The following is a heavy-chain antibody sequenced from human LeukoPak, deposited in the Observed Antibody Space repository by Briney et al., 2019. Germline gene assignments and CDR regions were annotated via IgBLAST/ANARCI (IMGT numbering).Heavy chain of an antibody. D-gene: IGHD3-22*01. CDR3: ARVSEYYYDSSGYGHYFDY. CDR1: GFTFSDYY. J-gene: IGHJ4*02. CDR2: ISSSGSTI. Sequence: GGSLRLSCAASGFTFSDYYMSWIRQAPGKGLEWVSYISSSGSTIYYADSVKGRFTISRDNAKNSLYLQMNSLRAEDTAVYYCARVSEYYYDSSGYGHYFDYWGQGTLVTVSS. V-gene: IGHV3-11*01.